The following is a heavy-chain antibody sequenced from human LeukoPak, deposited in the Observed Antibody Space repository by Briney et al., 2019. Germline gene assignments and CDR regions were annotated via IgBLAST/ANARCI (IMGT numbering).Heavy chain of an antibody. V-gene: IGHV1-2*06. CDR1: GYTFTGYY. J-gene: IGHJ4*02. CDR2: NNPNSGGT. CDR3: ARGSYYYDSSGYYHY. D-gene: IGHD3-22*01. Sequence: ASVKVSCKASGYTFTGYYMHWVRQAPGQGREWRGRNNPNSGGTNYAQKFQGRVTMTRDTSISTAYMELSRLRSDDTAVYYCARGSYYYDSSGYYHYWGQGTLVTVSS.